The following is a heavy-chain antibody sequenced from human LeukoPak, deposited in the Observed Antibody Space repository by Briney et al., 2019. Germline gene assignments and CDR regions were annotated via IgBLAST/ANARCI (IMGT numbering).Heavy chain of an antibody. CDR1: GGSISSYY. CDR3: ARGRVRFYMDV. Sequence: PSETLSLTCTVSGGSISSYYWTWIRQPPGKGLEWIGSLYYSGSTNYNPSLKSRVTISVDTSKNQFSLKLSSVTAADTAIYYCARGRVRFYMDVWGKGTTVTISS. V-gene: IGHV4-59*01. J-gene: IGHJ6*03. CDR2: LYYSGST.